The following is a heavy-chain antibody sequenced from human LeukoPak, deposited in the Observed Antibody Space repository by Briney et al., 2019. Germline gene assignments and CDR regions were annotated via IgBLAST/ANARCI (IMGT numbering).Heavy chain of an antibody. J-gene: IGHJ4*02. Sequence: ASLKVSCKASGYTFTSYYMHWVRQAPGQGLEWMGIINPSGGSTSYAQKFQGRVTMTRDTSTSTVYMELSSLRSEDTAVYYCARGPRYYYGSGSSDYWGQGTLVTVPS. D-gene: IGHD3-10*01. CDR3: ARGPRYYYGSGSSDY. V-gene: IGHV1-46*01. CDR2: INPSGGST. CDR1: GYTFTSYY.